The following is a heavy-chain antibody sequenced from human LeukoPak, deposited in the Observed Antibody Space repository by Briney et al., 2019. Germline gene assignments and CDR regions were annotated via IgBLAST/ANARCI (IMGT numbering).Heavy chain of an antibody. Sequence: GGSLRLSCAASGFTFDNYGMHWVRQAPGKGLEWVAIIWYDGSKTYYADSVKGRFTISRDNLSNTLYLQMNSLRAEDTALYFCARAPYTTGRSFYFDSWGQGTLVTVSS. J-gene: IGHJ4*02. CDR1: GFTFDNYG. CDR3: ARAPYTTGRSFYFDS. D-gene: IGHD2-2*02. V-gene: IGHV3-33*08. CDR2: IWYDGSKT.